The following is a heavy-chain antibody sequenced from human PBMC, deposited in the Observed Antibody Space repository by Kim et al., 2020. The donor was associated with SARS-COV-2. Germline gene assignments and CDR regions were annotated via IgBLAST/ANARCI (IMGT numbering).Heavy chain of an antibody. CDR3: ARESVQLERRDFDY. J-gene: IGHJ4*02. V-gene: IGHV4-59*01. Sequence: PSRKSQVTISVDASKNQFSLKLSSVTAADTAVYYCARESVQLERRDFDYWGQGTLVTVSS. D-gene: IGHD1-1*01.